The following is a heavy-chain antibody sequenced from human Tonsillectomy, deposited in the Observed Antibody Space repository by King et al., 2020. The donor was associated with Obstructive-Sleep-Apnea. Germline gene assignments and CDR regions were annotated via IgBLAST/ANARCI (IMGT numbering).Heavy chain of an antibody. CDR1: GFTVSSNY. CDR2: IYSGGST. CDR3: ASQDYYDSSGYVTEEKYFQH. J-gene: IGHJ1*01. V-gene: IGHV3-53*04. D-gene: IGHD3-22*01. Sequence: VQLVESGGGLVQPGGSLRLSCAASGFTVSSNYMSWVRQAPGKGLEWVSVIYSGGSTYYADSVKGRFTISRHNSKNTLYLQMNSLRAEDTAVYYCASQDYYDSSGYVTEEKYFQHWGQGTLVTVSS.